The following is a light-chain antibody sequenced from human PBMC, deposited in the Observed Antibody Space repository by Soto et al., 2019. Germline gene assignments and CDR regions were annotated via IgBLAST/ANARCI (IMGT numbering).Light chain of an antibody. CDR3: QQSYSRPPT. CDR1: QGISSW. CDR2: AAS. J-gene: IGKJ1*01. V-gene: IGKV1-12*01. Sequence: LQMSQSTSSVPASVGARVTITSRASQGISSWLAWYQQKPGKAPKLLIFAASSLQSGVPSRFSGSRSGPDFTLTISSLQPEDFATYYCQQSYSRPPTFGQGTKVDI.